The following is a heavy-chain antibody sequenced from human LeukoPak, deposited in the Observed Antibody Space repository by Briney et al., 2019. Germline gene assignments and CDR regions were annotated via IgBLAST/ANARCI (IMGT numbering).Heavy chain of an antibody. CDR3: TRGLPRDGLVVIAAANEY. CDR2: IIPIFGTA. V-gene: IGHV1-69*13. Sequence: ASVKVSCKASGGTFSSYAISWVRQAPGQGLEWMGGIIPIFGTANYAQKFQGRVTITADESTSTAYMELSSLRSEDTAVYYCTRGLPRDGLVVIAAANEYWGQGSLVTVSS. J-gene: IGHJ4*02. CDR1: GGTFSSYA. D-gene: IGHD2-2*01.